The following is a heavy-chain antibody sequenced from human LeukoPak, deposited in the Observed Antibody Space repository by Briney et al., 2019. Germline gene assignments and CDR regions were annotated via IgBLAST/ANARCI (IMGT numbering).Heavy chain of an antibody. CDR2: IYHSGST. D-gene: IGHD5-24*01. Sequence: PSETLSLTCAVSGGSISSGGYSWSWIRQPPGKGLEWIGYIYHSGSTYYNPSPKSRVTISGDRSKNQFALKLSSVTAADTAVYYCASGRLGWLPLDYWGQGTLVTVSS. CDR1: GGSISSGGYS. V-gene: IGHV4-30-2*01. J-gene: IGHJ4*02. CDR3: ASGRLGWLPLDY.